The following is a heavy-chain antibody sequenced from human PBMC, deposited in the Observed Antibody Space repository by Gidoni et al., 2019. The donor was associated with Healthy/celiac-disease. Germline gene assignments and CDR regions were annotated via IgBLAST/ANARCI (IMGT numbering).Heavy chain of an antibody. CDR3: ARSLPYCSSTSYYYGMDV. Sequence: QVQLQESGPGLVKPSETLSLTCTVSGGSIRSYSWSWIRQPPGKGLEWIGYIYYSGSTNYNPSLKSRVTISVDTSKNQFSLKLSSVTAADTAVYYCARSLPYCSSTSYYYGMDVWGQGTTVTVSS. CDR2: IYYSGST. D-gene: IGHD2-2*01. CDR1: GGSIRSYS. V-gene: IGHV4-59*01. J-gene: IGHJ6*02.